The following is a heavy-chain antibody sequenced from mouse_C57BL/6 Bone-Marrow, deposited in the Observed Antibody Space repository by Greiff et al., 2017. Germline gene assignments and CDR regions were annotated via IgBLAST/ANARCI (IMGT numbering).Heavy chain of an antibody. CDR2: IRSKSNNYAT. V-gene: IGHV10-1*01. CDR3: VRRDYGY. CDR1: GFSFNTYA. J-gene: IGHJ4*01. D-gene: IGHD2-4*01. Sequence: EAGGGLVQPKGSLKLSCAASGFSFNTYAMNWVRQAPGKGLEWVARIRSKSNNYATYYADSVKDRFTISRDDSESMLYLQMNNLKTEDTAMYYCVRRDYGYWGQGTSVTVSS.